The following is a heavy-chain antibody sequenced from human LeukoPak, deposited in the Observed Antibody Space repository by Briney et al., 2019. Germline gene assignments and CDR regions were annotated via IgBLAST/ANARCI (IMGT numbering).Heavy chain of an antibody. D-gene: IGHD6-19*01. Sequence: GFLRLSCAASGFIFSPYAMSLVRQAPGKGLEWVAFIRYDGSNKYYADSVKGRFTISRDNSKNTLYLQMNSLRAEDTAVYYCAKDWGIAVAGTDYWGQGTLVTVSS. CDR3: AKDWGIAVAGTDY. J-gene: IGHJ4*02. CDR1: GFIFSPYA. CDR2: IRYDGSNK. V-gene: IGHV3-30*02.